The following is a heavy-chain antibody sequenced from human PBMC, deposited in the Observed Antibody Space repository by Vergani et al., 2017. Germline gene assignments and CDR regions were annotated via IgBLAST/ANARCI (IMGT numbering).Heavy chain of an antibody. CDR3: AKGPGGPEDSDGWFDP. Sequence: QVQLQESGPGLVKPSETLSLTCIVSGGSISSYYWSWIRQPAGKGLEWIGRIYTSGNTNYNPSLKSRVTMSVDTSKNQFSLKLSSVTAADTAVYYCAKGPGGPEDSDGWFDPWGQGTLVTVSS. D-gene: IGHD2-21*02. CDR1: GGSISSYY. J-gene: IGHJ5*02. V-gene: IGHV4-4*07. CDR2: IYTSGNT.